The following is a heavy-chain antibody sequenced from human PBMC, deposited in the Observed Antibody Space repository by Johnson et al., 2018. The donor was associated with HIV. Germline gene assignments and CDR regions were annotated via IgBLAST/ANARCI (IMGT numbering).Heavy chain of an antibody. D-gene: IGHD3-10*01. CDR1: GFTFDDYG. CDR3: ARDFVAFGECTAFDI. J-gene: IGHJ3*02. CDR2: INWNGGST. Sequence: VQLVESGGGVVRPGGSLRLSCAASGFTFDDYGMSWVRQAPGKGLEWVSGINWNGGSTAYADSVRGRFTISRDNAKNSLYLQMNSLRAEDTALYYCARDFVAFGECTAFDIWGQGTMVAVSS. V-gene: IGHV3-20*04.